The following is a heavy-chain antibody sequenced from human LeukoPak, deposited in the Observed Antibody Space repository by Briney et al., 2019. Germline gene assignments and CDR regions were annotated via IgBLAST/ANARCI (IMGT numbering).Heavy chain of an antibody. CDR3: ARGGIQLWWGYFDY. V-gene: IGHV4-30-2*01. Sequence: PSQTLSLTCAVSGGSISSGGYSWSWIRQPPGKGLEWIGYIYHSGSTYYNPSLKSRVTISVDRSKNQFSLKLSSVTAADTAVYYCARGGIQLWWGYFDYWGQGTLVTVSS. D-gene: IGHD5-18*01. J-gene: IGHJ4*02. CDR1: GGSISSGGYS. CDR2: IYHSGST.